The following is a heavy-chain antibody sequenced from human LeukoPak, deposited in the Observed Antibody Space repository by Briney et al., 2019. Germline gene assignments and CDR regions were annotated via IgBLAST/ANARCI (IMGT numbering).Heavy chain of an antibody. CDR3: ARLTTLVVVPAAHDAFDI. CDR1: GGSISSYY. Sequence: SETLSLTCTVSGGSISSYYWSWIRQPPGKGLEWIGYIYYSGSTNYNPSLKSRVTISVDTSKNQFSLKLSSVTAADTAVYYCARLTTLVVVPAAHDAFDIWGQGTMVTVSS. J-gene: IGHJ3*02. CDR2: IYYSGST. D-gene: IGHD2-2*01. V-gene: IGHV4-59*01.